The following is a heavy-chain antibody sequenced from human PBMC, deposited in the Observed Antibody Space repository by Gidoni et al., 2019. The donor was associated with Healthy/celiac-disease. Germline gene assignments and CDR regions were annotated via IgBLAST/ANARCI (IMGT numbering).Heavy chain of an antibody. J-gene: IGHJ4*02. CDR2: ISSSGSTI. D-gene: IGHD3-22*01. CDR3: ARDLPRRDYYDSSGYGFDY. Sequence: EVQLVESGGGLVQPGGSLRLSCAASGFTFSSYEMNWVRQAPGKGLEWVSYISSSGSTIYYADSVKGRFTISRDNAKNSLYLQMNSLRAEDTAVYYCARDLPRRDYYDSSGYGFDYWGQGTLVTVSS. CDR1: GFTFSSYE. V-gene: IGHV3-48*03.